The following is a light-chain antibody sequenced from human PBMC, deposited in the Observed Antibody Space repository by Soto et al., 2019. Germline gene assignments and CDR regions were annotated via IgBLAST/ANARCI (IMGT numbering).Light chain of an antibody. J-gene: IGKJ4*01. CDR2: SGS. CDR1: QGLDNY. V-gene: IGKV1-27*01. CDR3: QKYNGPPLT. Sequence: DMQMTQSPSSLFASVGDRATIIFRASQGLDNYLAWYQQKPGKAPKLLISSGSTLQSGVPSRFSGRRFGTEYSLTIDGLQPEDVATYYCQKYNGPPLTVGRETKVEIK.